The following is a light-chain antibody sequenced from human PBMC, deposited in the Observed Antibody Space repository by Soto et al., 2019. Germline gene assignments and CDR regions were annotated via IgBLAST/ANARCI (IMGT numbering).Light chain of an antibody. CDR2: AAS. J-gene: IGKJ4*02. CDR3: QQTSSFPLP. CDR1: QGLVNW. V-gene: IGKV1-12*01. Sequence: DIQVTQSPSSVSASVGDRVTITCRASQGLVNWLAWYQQKPGKAPKLLIYAASSFHSGVPSRFSGSGSGADFTLSISSLQPEDFATYYCQQTSSFPLPFGGGTKLEIK.